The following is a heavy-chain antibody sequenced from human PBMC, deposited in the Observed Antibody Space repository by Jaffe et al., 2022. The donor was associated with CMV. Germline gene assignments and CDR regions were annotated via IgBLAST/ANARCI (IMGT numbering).Heavy chain of an antibody. CDR3: AKDRRYSGRNHDAFDI. CDR2: ISGSGGST. V-gene: IGHV3-23*01. Sequence: EVQLLESGGGLVQPGGSLRLSCAASGFTFSSYAMSWVRQAPGKGLEWVSAISGSGGSTYYADSVKGRFTISRDNSKNTLYLQMNSLRAEDTAVYYCAKDRRYSGRNHDAFDIWGQGTMVTVSS. CDR1: GFTFSSYA. D-gene: IGHD1-26*01. J-gene: IGHJ3*02.